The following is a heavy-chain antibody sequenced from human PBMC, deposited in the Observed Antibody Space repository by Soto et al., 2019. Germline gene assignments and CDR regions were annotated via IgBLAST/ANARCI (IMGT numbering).Heavy chain of an antibody. D-gene: IGHD3-22*01. J-gene: IGHJ4*02. V-gene: IGHV3-33*01. CDR2: IWYDGSNK. CDR3: ARDKGSSGYYSFDY. Sequence: QVQLVECGGGVVQPGRSLRLSCAASGFTFSSYGMHWVRQAPGKGLEWVAVIWYDGSNKYYADSVKGRFTISRDNSKNTLYLQMNSLRAEDTAVYYCARDKGSSGYYSFDYWGQGTLVTVSS. CDR1: GFTFSSYG.